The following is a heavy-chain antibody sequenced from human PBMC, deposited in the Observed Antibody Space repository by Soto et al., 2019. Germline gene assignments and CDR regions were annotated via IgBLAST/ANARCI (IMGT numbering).Heavy chain of an antibody. CDR2: IIPILGIA. CDR1: GGTFSSYT. CDR3: ARDGGYGVGGSGLYYYMDV. Sequence: SVKVSCKASGGTFSSYTISWVRQAPGQGLEWMGRIIPILGIANYAQKFQGRVTITADKSTSTAYMELSSLRSEDTAVYYCARDGGYGVGGSGLYYYMDVWGKGTTVTVSS. J-gene: IGHJ6*03. D-gene: IGHD2-15*01. V-gene: IGHV1-69*04.